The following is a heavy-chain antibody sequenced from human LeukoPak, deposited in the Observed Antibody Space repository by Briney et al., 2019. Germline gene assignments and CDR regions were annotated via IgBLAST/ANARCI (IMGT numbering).Heavy chain of an antibody. CDR2: TYYRSKWYN. Sequence: SQTLSLTCAISGDSVSSNSAAWNWIRHSPSRGLEWLGRTYYRSKWYNDYAVSVKSRITINPNTSKNQFSLQLNSVTPEDTAVYYCAREGDIVVVVAATHDAFDIWGQGTMVTVSS. V-gene: IGHV6-1*01. CDR1: GDSVSSNSAA. J-gene: IGHJ3*02. CDR3: AREGDIVVVVAATHDAFDI. D-gene: IGHD2-15*01.